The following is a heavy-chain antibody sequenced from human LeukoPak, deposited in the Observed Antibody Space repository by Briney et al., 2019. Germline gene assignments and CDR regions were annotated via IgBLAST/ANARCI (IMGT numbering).Heavy chain of an antibody. CDR3: ARDADSSGYYPGYLDL. D-gene: IGHD3-22*01. V-gene: IGHV4-59*01. CDR2: IDYSGST. CDR1: GASISTYY. Sequence: PSETLSLTCTVSGASISTYYWSWIRQPPGKGLEWIGYIDYSGSTKYNPSLKSRVTISVDTSKNQFSLKLSSVTAADTAVYYCARDADSSGYYPGYLDLWGRGTLVTVSS. J-gene: IGHJ2*01.